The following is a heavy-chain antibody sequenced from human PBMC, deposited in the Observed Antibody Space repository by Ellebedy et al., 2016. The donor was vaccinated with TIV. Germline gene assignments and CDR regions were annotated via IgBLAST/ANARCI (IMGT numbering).Heavy chain of an antibody. D-gene: IGHD6-19*01. CDR3: TRETNPPPGALAGTGFDC. CDR2: KRFDGRNE. J-gene: IGHJ4*02. Sequence: PGGSLRLSCVVSGFTFSTYGMHWVRQAPGKGLEWVAFKRFDGRNEYNGDSVKGRFIISRDLSKNTLYLQMNRLRSEDMGIYYCTRETNPPPGALAGTGFDCWGQGTLVIVSS. V-gene: IGHV3-30*02. CDR1: GFTFSTYG.